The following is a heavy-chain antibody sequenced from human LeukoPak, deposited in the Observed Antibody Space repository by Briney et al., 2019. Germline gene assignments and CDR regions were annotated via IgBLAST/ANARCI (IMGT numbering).Heavy chain of an antibody. CDR2: INPNSGGT. J-gene: IGHJ5*02. CDR3: AGPPFYGDYPVNWFDP. D-gene: IGHD4-17*01. Sequence: ASVKVSCKASGYTFTGYYMHWVRQAPGQGLEWMGWINPNSGGTNYAQKFQGRVTMTRDTSISTAYMELSRLRSDDTAVYYCAGPPFYGDYPVNWFDPWGQGTLVTVSS. CDR1: GYTFTGYY. V-gene: IGHV1-2*02.